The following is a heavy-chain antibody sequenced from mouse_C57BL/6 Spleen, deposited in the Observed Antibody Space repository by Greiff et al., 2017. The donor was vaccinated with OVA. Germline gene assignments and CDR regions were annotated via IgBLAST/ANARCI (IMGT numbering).Heavy chain of an antibody. Sequence: EVQLVESGGGLVKPGGSLKLSCAASGFTFSDYGMHWVRQAPEKGLEWVAYISSGSSTIYYADTVKGRFTISRDNAKNTLFLQMTSLRSEDTAMYYCARPELLRYNYAMDYWGQGTSVTVSS. CDR1: GFTFSDYG. CDR3: ARPELLRYNYAMDY. CDR2: ISSGSSTI. D-gene: IGHD1-1*01. J-gene: IGHJ4*01. V-gene: IGHV5-17*01.